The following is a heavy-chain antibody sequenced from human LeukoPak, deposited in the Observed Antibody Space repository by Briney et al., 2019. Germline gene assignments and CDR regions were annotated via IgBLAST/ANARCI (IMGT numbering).Heavy chain of an antibody. CDR2: INPNSGGT. Sequence: ASVKVSCKASGYTFTSYGISWVRRAPGQGLEWMGWINPNSGGTNYAQKFQGRVTMTRDTSISTAYMELSRLRSDDTAVYYCARGPRGYDILTGYYRYWGQGTLVTVSS. CDR3: ARGPRGYDILTGYYRY. CDR1: GYTFTSYG. D-gene: IGHD3-9*01. V-gene: IGHV1-2*02. J-gene: IGHJ4*02.